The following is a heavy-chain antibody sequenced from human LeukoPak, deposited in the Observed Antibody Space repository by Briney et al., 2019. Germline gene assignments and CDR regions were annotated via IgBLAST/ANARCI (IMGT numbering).Heavy chain of an antibody. CDR2: INGNGRAT. D-gene: IGHD3-3*01. CDR3: AKGGAYYDFIFDP. Sequence: GGSLRLSCAASGFTFRNYAMTWVRQAPGKGLDWVSSINGNGRATYYADSVRGRFTISRDNSKNTLYLQMNSLRAEDTAVFYCAKGGAYYDFIFDPWGQGTLATVSS. J-gene: IGHJ5*02. V-gene: IGHV3-23*01. CDR1: GFTFRNYA.